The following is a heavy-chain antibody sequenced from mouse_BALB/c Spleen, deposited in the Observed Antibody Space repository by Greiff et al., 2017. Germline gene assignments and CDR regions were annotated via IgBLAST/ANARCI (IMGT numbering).Heavy chain of an antibody. CDR3: AREGFSWDYFDY. Sequence: EVKVEESGGGLVQPGGSLRLSCATSGFTFTDYYMSWVRQPPGKALEWLGFIRNKANGYTTEYSASVKGRFTISRDNSQSILYLQMNTLRAEDSATYYCAREGFSWDYFDYWGQGTTLTVSS. D-gene: IGHD3-2*02. J-gene: IGHJ2*01. CDR2: IRNKANGYTT. CDR1: GFTFTDYY. V-gene: IGHV7-3*02.